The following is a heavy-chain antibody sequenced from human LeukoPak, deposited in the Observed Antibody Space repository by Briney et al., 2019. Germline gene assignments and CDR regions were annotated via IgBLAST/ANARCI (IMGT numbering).Heavy chain of an antibody. V-gene: IGHV4-59*02. Sequence: GSLRLSCAASEFSVGSNYMTWVRQAPGKGLEWIGYIYYSGSTNYNPSLKSRVTISVDTSKNQFSLKLSSVTAADTAVYYCARVTGYMIEDYFDYWGQGTLVTVSS. CDR1: EFSVGSNY. J-gene: IGHJ4*02. CDR2: IYYSGST. CDR3: ARVTGYMIEDYFDY. D-gene: IGHD3-22*01.